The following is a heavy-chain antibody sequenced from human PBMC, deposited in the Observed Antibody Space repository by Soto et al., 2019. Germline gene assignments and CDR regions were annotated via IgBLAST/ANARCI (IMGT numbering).Heavy chain of an antibody. J-gene: IGHJ5*02. V-gene: IGHV4-59*01. D-gene: IGHD2-8*01. CDR2: IYYSGST. CDR3: ARSPGYFTISSLDP. Sequence: SETLSLTCTVSGAPITINYWSWIRQAPGKGLEWIGYIYYSGSTTYNPSLKSRVTMSADTSKDQFSLKLNSVTAADTAVYYCARSPGYFTISSLDPWGQGTLVTISS. CDR1: GAPITINY.